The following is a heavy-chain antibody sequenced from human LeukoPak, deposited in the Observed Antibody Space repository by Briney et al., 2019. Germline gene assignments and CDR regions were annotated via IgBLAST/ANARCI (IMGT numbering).Heavy chain of an antibody. CDR1: GGSISSYY. Sequence: SETLSLTCTVSGGSISSYYWSWIRQPPGKGLEWIGYIYTCGSTNYNPSLKSRVTISVDTSKNQFSLKLSSVTAADTAVYYCARHPRYYYYYMDVWGKGTTVTVSS. J-gene: IGHJ6*03. CDR3: ARHPRYYYYYMDV. V-gene: IGHV4-4*09. CDR2: IYTCGST.